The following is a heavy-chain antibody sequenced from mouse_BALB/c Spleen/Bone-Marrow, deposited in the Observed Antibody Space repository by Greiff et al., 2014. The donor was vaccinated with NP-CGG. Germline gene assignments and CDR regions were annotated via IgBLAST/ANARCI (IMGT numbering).Heavy chain of an antibody. CDR1: GYSITSGYT. J-gene: IGHJ2*01. CDR3: ARGGLDFDY. CDR2: IPYSGGA. V-gene: IGHV3-1*02. Sequence: DVKLQESGPDLVRPSQSLSLTCTVTGYSITSGYTWHWIRQFPGNNLEWMGDIPYSGGANYNPSLKSRISITRDISKNHFFLQLNSVTTEDTATYYCARGGLDFDYWGQGATLTVSS. D-gene: IGHD3-3*01.